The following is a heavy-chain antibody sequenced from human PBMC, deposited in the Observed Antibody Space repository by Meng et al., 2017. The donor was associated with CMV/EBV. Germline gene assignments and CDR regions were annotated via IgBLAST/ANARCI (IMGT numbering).Heavy chain of an antibody. Sequence: ESLKISCTASGFTFGDYAMSWIRQPPGKGLEWIGEINHSGSTNYNPSLKSRVTISVDTSKNQFSLKLSSVTAADTAVYYCARVGGGCSSTSCSPIDYWGQGTLVTVS. CDR3: ARVGGGCSSTSCSPIDY. V-gene: IGHV4-34*01. CDR1: GFTFGDYA. CDR2: INHSGST. D-gene: IGHD2-2*01. J-gene: IGHJ4*02.